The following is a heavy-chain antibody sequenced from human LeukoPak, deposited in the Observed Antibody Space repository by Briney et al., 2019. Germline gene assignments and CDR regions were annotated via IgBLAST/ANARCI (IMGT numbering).Heavy chain of an antibody. CDR2: ISSNGGST. CDR3: VSSVVGATHAFDI. CDR1: GFTFSSYV. V-gene: IGHV3-64D*09. Sequence: GGSLRLSCSASGFTFSSYVMHWVRQAPGKGLEYVSAISSNGGSTYYADSVKGRFTTSRDNSKNTLYLQMSSLRAEDTAVYYCVSSVVGATHAFDIWGQGTMVTVSS. D-gene: IGHD1-26*01. J-gene: IGHJ3*02.